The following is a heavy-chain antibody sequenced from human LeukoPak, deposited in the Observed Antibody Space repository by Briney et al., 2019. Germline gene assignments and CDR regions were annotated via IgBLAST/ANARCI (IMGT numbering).Heavy chain of an antibody. CDR1: GYSISSGYY. CDR3: ARYGVAMDDAFDI. Sequence: KPSETLSLTCTVSGYSISSGYYWGWIRQPPGQGLEWIGSIYHSGSTYYNPSLKSRVTRSVDTSKNQFSLKLSSVTAADTAVYYCARYGVAMDDAFDIWGQGTMVTVSS. CDR2: IYHSGST. J-gene: IGHJ3*02. V-gene: IGHV4-38-2*02. D-gene: IGHD3-3*01.